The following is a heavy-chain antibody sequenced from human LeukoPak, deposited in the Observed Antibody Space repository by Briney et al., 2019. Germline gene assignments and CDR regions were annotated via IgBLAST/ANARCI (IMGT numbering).Heavy chain of an antibody. CDR3: AELGITMIGGV. CDR2: ISSSGSTI. J-gene: IGHJ6*04. D-gene: IGHD3-10*02. Sequence: GGSLSLSCAAPAFTFSSYEMNWVRQAPGKGLEWVSYISSSGSTIYYADSVKGRFTISRDNAKNSLYLQMNSLRAEDTAVYYCAELGITMIGGVWGKGTTVTISS. CDR1: AFTFSSYE. V-gene: IGHV3-48*03.